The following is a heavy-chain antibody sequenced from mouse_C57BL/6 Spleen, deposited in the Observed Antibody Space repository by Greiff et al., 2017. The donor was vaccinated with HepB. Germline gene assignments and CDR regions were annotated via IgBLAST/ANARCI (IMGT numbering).Heavy chain of an antibody. CDR2: ISYDGSN. V-gene: IGHV3-6*01. Sequence: EVKLMESGPGLVKPSQSLSLTCSVTGYSITSGYYWNWIRQFPGNKLEWMGYISYDGSNNYNPSLKNRISITRDTSKNQFFLKLNSVTTEDTATYYCARGDYDRYAMDYWGQGTSVTVSS. CDR3: ARGDYDRYAMDY. D-gene: IGHD1-1*01. CDR1: GYSITSGYY. J-gene: IGHJ4*01.